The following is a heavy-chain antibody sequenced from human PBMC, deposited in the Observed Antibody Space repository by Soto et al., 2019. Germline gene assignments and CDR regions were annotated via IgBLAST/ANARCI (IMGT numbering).Heavy chain of an antibody. CDR2: ISAYNGNT. V-gene: IGHV1-18*01. CDR3: ASTTQLRSDAFDI. J-gene: IGHJ3*02. Sequence: ASVKVSCTASGYTFTSYGISWVRQAPGQGLEWMGWISAYNGNTNYAQKLQGRVTMTTDTSTSTAYMELRSLRSDDTAVYYCASTTQLRSDAFDIWGQGTMVTVSS. D-gene: IGHD1-7*01. CDR1: GYTFTSYG.